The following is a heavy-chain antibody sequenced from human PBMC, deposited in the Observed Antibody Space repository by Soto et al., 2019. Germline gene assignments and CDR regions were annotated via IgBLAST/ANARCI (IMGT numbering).Heavy chain of an antibody. Sequence: PSETLSLTCAVSGGSFTSNNWWTWVRQPPGQGLEWIGEIYRTGSTNYNPSLKSRVTISLDKSENQFSLKVTSLTAADTAVYYCASRDPGTSVDYWGQGTLITVSS. CDR3: ASRDPGTSVDY. D-gene: IGHD1-7*01. V-gene: IGHV4-4*02. J-gene: IGHJ4*02. CDR2: IYRTGST. CDR1: GGSFTSNNW.